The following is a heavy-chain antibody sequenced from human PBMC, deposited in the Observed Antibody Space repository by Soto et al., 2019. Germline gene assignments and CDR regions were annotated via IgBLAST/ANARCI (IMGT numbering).Heavy chain of an antibody. J-gene: IGHJ4*02. V-gene: IGHV5-10-1*01. CDR3: ARQDGAANYYSDY. CDR1: GYSFAGYW. D-gene: IGHD1-1*01. Sequence: GESLKISCKGSGYSFAGYWITWVRQKPGKGLEWMGRIDPSDSQTYYSPSFRGHVTISATKSITTVFLQWSSLRASDTAMYYCARQDGAANYYSDYWGQGTLVTVSS. CDR2: IDPSDSQT.